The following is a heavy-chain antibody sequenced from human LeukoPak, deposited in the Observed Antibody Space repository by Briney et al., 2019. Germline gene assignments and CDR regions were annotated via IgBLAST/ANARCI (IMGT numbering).Heavy chain of an antibody. CDR1: GYAFTSYD. J-gene: IGHJ4*02. CDR2: MNPNSGNT. Sequence: GASVKVSCKASGYAFTSYDINWARQATGQGLEWMGYMNPNSGNTGSAQKFQGRVTMTRNTSISTAYMELSSLRSEDTAVYYCATELRHQDYWGQGTLVTVSS. CDR3: ATELRHQDY. D-gene: IGHD2-15*01. V-gene: IGHV1-8*01.